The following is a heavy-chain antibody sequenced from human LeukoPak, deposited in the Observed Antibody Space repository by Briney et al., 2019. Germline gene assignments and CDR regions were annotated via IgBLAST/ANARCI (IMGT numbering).Heavy chain of an antibody. CDR2: IYTSGST. D-gene: IGHD5-12*01. CDR1: GGSISSYY. Sequence: SETLSLTCTVSGGSISSYYWSWIRQPAGMGLEWIGRIYTSGSTNYNPSLKSRVTMSVDTSKNQFSLKLSSVTAADTAVYYCARDSGYSGYDYMDVWGQGTTVTVSS. J-gene: IGHJ6*02. V-gene: IGHV4-4*07. CDR3: ARDSGYSGYDYMDV.